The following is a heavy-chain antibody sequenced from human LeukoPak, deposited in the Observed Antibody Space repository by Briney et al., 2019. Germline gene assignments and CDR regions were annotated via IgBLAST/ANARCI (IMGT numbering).Heavy chain of an antibody. J-gene: IGHJ4*02. CDR2: TNPNSGGT. Sequence: ASVKVSCKASGYTFTGYYIHWVRQAPGQGLQWMGWTNPNSGGTNYAQKFQGRVTMTRDTSISTVYMELSRLRSDDTAVYYCAKGDSSSWFAKAFDYWGQGTLVTVSS. CDR1: GYTFTGYY. D-gene: IGHD6-13*01. V-gene: IGHV1-2*02. CDR3: AKGDSSSWFAKAFDY.